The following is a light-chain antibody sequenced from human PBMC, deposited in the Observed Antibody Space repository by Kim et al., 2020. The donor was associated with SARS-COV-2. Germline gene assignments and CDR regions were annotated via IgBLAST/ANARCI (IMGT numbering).Light chain of an antibody. Sequence: PGQTASITCGGNNIGNKNVHWYQHKPGQAPLLVISYDSDRPAGIPDQFSGSNSGNTATLTINRVEAGDEADYYCQVWDSGSDHVVFGGGTQLTVL. V-gene: IGLV3-21*04. CDR2: YDS. J-gene: IGLJ2*01. CDR1: NIGNKN. CDR3: QVWDSGSDHVV.